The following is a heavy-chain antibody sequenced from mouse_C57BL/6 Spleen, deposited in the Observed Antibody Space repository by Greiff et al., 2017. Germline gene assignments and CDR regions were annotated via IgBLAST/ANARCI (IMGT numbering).Heavy chain of an antibody. Sequence: QVQLQQPGAELVKPGASVKLSCKASGYTFTSYWMQWVKQRPGQGLEWIGEIDPSDSYTNYNQKLKGKATLNVDTTSSTAYMQLSSLTSEDSAVYYCARRRIKKEKFDYWGQGTTLTVSS. CDR3: ARRRIKKEKFDY. J-gene: IGHJ2*01. CDR2: IDPSDSYT. CDR1: GYTFTSYW. V-gene: IGHV1-50*01.